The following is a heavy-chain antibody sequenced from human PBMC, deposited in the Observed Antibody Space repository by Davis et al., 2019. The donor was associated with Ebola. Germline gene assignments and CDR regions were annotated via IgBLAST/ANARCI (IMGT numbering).Heavy chain of an antibody. CDR3: VTTGFDY. V-gene: IGHV3-30-3*01. Sequence: SLKIPCASSGFTFSSYAMHWVRQAPGKGLEWVAVISYDGSNKYYADSVKGRFTISRDNSKNTLYLQMNSLRAEDTAVYYPVTTGFDYWGQGTLVTVSS. CDR2: ISYDGSNK. J-gene: IGHJ4*02. D-gene: IGHD4-17*01. CDR1: GFTFSSYA.